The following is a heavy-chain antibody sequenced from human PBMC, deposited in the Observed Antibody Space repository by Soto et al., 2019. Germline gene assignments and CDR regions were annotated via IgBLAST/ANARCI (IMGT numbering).Heavy chain of an antibody. V-gene: IGHV4-39*01. J-gene: IGHJ4*02. CDR2: IYYSGNT. D-gene: IGHD3-16*01. CDR3: ASSRYECLLDY. CDR1: GDSVTSSYYY. Sequence: QLQLQESGPGLVKPSETLSLTCTVSGDSVTSSYYYWDWVRQPPGKGLEWIGSIYYSGNTYYNPSLKGRVSISVDTSKNQFSLRHITVTAADTSVYYCASSRYECLLDYWGQGTLVTVAS.